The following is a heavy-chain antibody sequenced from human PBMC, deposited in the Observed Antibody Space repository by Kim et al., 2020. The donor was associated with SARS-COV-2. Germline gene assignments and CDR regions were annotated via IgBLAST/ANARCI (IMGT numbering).Heavy chain of an antibody. J-gene: IGHJ6*02. D-gene: IGHD3-10*01. CDR3: ARDSGGTSGPGYGVDV. CDR2: FNPYNGFT. V-gene: IGHV1-2*06. CDR1: GYTFTGHY. Sequence: ASVKVSCKASGYTFTGHYMHWVRQAPGQGLEWMGRFNPYNGFTDYSQKFQGSITMTGDTSISTVYLEMSRLRSDDTAVYFCARDSGGTSGPGYGVDVWGQ.